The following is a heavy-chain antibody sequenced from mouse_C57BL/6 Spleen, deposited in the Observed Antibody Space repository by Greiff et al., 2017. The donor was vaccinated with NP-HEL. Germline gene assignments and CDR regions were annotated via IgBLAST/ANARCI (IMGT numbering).Heavy chain of an antibody. CDR2: IYPRDGSP. V-gene: IGHV1-85*01. J-gene: IGHJ4*01. Sequence: VQLQQSGPELVKPGASVKLSCKASGYTFTSYDINWVKQRPGQGLEWIGWIYPRDGSPKYNEKFKGKATLTVDTSSSTAYMELHSLTSEDSAVYFCARGWGYAMDYGGQGTSVTVSS. D-gene: IGHD1-1*02. CDR1: GYTFTSYD. CDR3: ARGWGYAMDY.